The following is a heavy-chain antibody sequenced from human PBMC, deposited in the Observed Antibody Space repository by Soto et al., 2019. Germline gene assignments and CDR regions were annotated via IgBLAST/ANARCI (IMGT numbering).Heavy chain of an antibody. J-gene: IGHJ6*02. CDR2: ISSSSSTI. D-gene: IGHD6-13*01. CDR3: ASEGYFVAAAGRDYYYGMDV. CDR1: GFTFSSYS. V-gene: IGHV3-48*01. Sequence: HPGGSLRLSCAASGFTFSSYSMNWVRQAPGKGLEWVSYISSSSSTIYYADSVKGRFTISRDNAKNSLYLQMNSLRAEDTAVYYCASEGYFVAAAGRDYYYGMDVWGQGTTVTVSS.